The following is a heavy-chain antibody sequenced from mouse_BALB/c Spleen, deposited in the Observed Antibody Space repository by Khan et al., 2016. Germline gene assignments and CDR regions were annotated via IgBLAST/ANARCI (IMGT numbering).Heavy chain of an antibody. Sequence: EVQLQESGPGLVKPSQSLSLTCTVTGYSITSDYAWNWIRQFPGNKLEWMGYISYSGSTSYNPSLKSRISITRDTSKNQFFLQLNSVTTEDTATYYGARGGSSYSAWFAYWGQGTLVPVSA. D-gene: IGHD1-1*01. CDR2: ISYSGST. CDR1: GYSITSDYA. CDR3: ARGGSSYSAWFAY. V-gene: IGHV3-2*02. J-gene: IGHJ3*01.